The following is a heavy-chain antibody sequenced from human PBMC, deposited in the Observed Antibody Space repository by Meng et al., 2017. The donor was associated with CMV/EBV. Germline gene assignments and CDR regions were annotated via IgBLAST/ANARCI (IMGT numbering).Heavy chain of an antibody. J-gene: IGHJ4*02. CDR3: ARVVLGTGGFDY. D-gene: IGHD7-27*01. CDR2: IDHSGST. V-gene: IGHV4-34*01. Sequence: TCAVYGGSFSGYYWSWIRQPPGKGLEWIGEIDHSGSTNYNPSLKSRVTISVDTSKNQFSLKLSSVTAADTAVYYCARVVLGTGGFDYWGQGTLVTVSS. CDR1: GGSFSGYY.